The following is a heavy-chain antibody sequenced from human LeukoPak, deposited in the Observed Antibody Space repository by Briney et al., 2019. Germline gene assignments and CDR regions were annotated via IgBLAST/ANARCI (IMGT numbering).Heavy chain of an antibody. CDR3: ARDQGYCSSTSCPTHNWFDP. D-gene: IGHD2-2*01. V-gene: IGHV4-4*07. CDR2: TYTSGST. Sequence: SETLSLTCTVYGGSISSYYWSWIRQPAGKGLEWIGRTYTSGSTNYNPSLKSRVTMSVDTSKNQFSLKLSSVTAADTAVYYCARDQGYCSSTSCPTHNWFDPRGQGTLVTVSS. J-gene: IGHJ5*02. CDR1: GGSISSYY.